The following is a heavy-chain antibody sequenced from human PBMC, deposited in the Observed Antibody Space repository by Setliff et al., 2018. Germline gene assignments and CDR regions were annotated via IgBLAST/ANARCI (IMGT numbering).Heavy chain of an antibody. D-gene: IGHD3-3*01. CDR2: INYSGST. J-gene: IGHJ6*02. V-gene: IGHV4-39*07. CDR3: ARDKPEGYNFWSGYLGGGLMDV. CDR1: GGSISSSRYY. Sequence: LSLTCTVSGGSISSSRYYWGWIRQPPGKGLEWIGSINYSGSTYYNPSLKSRVTISVDTSKNQFSLKLSSVTAADTAVYYCARDKPEGYNFWSGYLGGGLMDVWGQGTTVTVS.